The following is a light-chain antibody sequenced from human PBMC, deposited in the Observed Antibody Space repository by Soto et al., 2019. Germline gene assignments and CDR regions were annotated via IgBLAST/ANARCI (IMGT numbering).Light chain of an antibody. CDR1: QSVSSN. J-gene: IGKJ5*01. CDR2: GAS. CDR3: QQYKNWPIT. V-gene: IGKV3-15*01. Sequence: EIVLTQSPGTLSLSPGERATLSCRASQSVSSNLAWYQQKPGQAPRLLIYGASTRATGIPARFSGSGSGTEFTLTISSLQSEDFEVYYCQQYKNWPITFGQGTRLEIK.